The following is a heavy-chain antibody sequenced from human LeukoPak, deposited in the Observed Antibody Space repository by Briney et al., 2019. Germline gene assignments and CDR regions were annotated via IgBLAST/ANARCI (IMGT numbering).Heavy chain of an antibody. CDR3: ARFHGYDGFDI. CDR1: GGSISSYY. V-gene: IGHV4-59*08. CDR2: IYYSGST. D-gene: IGHD5-18*01. J-gene: IGHJ3*02. Sequence: KPSETLSLTCTVSGGSISSYYWSWIRQPPGKGLEWIGYIYYSGSTNYNPSLKSRVTISVDTSKNQFSLKLTSVTAADTAVYCCARFHGYDGFDIWGQGTMVTVSS.